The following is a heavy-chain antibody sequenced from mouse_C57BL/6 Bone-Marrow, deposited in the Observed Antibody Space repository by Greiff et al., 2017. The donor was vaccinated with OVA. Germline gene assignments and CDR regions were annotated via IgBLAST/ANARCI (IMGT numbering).Heavy chain of an antibody. CDR3: ATYYGSPFYYAMDY. Sequence: VQRVESGPGLVQPSQSLSITCTVSGFSLTSYGVHWVRQSPGKGLEWLGVIWRGGSTDYNAAFMSRLSITKDNSKSQVFFKMNSLQADDTAIYYCATYYGSPFYYAMDYWGQGTSVTVSS. V-gene: IGHV2-5*01. J-gene: IGHJ4*01. D-gene: IGHD1-1*01. CDR1: GFSLTSYG. CDR2: IWRGGST.